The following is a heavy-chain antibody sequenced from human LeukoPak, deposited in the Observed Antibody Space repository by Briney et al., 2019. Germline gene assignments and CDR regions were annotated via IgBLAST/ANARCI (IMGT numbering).Heavy chain of an antibody. J-gene: IGHJ4*02. CDR2: ISAYNGNT. Sequence: ASVKVSCKASGYTFTSYGISWVRQAPGQGLEWMGWISAYNGNTNYAQKLQGRVTMTTDTSTSTAYMQLRSLRSDDTAVYYCARDFFSRIVVDLSGGAVDYWGQGTLVTVSS. V-gene: IGHV1-18*01. CDR1: GYTFTSYG. CDR3: ARDFFSRIVVDLSGGAVDY. D-gene: IGHD3-22*01.